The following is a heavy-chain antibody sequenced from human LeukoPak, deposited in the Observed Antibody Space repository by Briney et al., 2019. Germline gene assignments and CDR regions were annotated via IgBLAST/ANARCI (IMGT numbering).Heavy chain of an antibody. D-gene: IGHD3-9*01. CDR3: ARDPGDYDILTGAWYFDL. CDR1: GGSISSYY. CDR2: IYTSGST. J-gene: IGHJ2*01. Sequence: PSGTLSLTCTVSGGSISSYYWSWIRQPAGKGLEWIGRIYTSGSTNYNPSLKSRVTMSVDTSKNQFSLKLSFVTAADTAVYYCARDPGDYDILTGAWYFDLWGRGTLVTVSS. V-gene: IGHV4-4*07.